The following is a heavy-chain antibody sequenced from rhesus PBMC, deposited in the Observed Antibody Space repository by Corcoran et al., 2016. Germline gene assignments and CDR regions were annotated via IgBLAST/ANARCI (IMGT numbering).Heavy chain of an antibody. J-gene: IGHJ4*01. V-gene: IGHV3S18*01. CDR3: ATDLGGHGDS. CDR2: RTETGEST. CDR1: GFTFRDYY. Sequence: EVRLVESGGGLVQPGGSLSLSCAASGFTFRDYYIYWVRQAPGKGREWVSGRTETGESTYDTDSVRGKLTIARENAKNTRYLQMDSLRAEDTAVYFCATDLGGHGDSWGQGVLVTVSS.